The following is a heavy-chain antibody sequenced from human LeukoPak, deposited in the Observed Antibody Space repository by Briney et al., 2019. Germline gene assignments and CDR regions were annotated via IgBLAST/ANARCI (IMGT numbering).Heavy chain of an antibody. V-gene: IGHV1-69*06. CDR3: ARSPLLIAAAGGGWFDP. CDR1: VGTFSSYA. CDR2: SIPIFGTA. D-gene: IGHD6-13*01. Sequence: SVKVSCKASVGTFSSYAISWVRHAPGPGLEWMGSSIPIFGTANYAQKFQGRVTITADKSTSTAYMELSSLRSEDTAVYYCARSPLLIAAAGGGWFDPWGQGTLVTVSS. J-gene: IGHJ5*02.